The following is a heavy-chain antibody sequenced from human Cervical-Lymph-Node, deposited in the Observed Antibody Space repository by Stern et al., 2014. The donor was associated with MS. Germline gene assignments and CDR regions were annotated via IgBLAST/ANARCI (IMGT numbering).Heavy chain of an antibody. V-gene: IGHV1-69*01. CDR1: GGTFSSYA. J-gene: IGHJ6*02. CDR3: AKNYYYYNGLDV. CDR2: INPIFDTA. Sequence: VQLVESGAEVKKPGSSVKVSCKASGGTFSSYAINWVRQAPGQGLEWMGGINPIFDTANYTQKFQGRITITADESSSTAYMELSSLRSEDTAVYYCAKNYYYYNGLDVWGQGTTVTVSS.